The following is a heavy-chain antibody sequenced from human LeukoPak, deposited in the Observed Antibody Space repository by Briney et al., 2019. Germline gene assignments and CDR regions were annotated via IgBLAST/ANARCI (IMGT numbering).Heavy chain of an antibody. CDR3: ARDMRDSAQSRYCYGYEFDY. D-gene: IGHD5-18*01. J-gene: IGHJ4*02. V-gene: IGHV3-30-3*01. Sequence: PGGSLRLSCAASGFTFSRFAMHWVRQPPGKGLEWVAVISYHGSTEYYADSVKGRFTISRDNSNNKLYLQMNSLRVEDTAVYYCARDMRDSAQSRYCYGYEFDYWGQGTLVTVSS. CDR1: GFTFSRFA. CDR2: ISYHGSTE.